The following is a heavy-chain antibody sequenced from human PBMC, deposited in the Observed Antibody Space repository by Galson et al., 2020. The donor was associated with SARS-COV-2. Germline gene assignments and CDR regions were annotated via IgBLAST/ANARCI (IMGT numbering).Heavy chain of an antibody. V-gene: IGHV3-23*01. Sequence: SLRLSCAASGFTFSSYAMSWVRQAPGKGLEWVSVISGSGGSTNYADSVKGRFTISRDNSKNTVYLQMNSLRAEDTAVYYCAKLDSYHILTGYFDYWGQGTLVTVSS. CDR1: GFTFSSYA. D-gene: IGHD3-9*01. J-gene: IGHJ4*02. CDR3: AKLDSYHILTGYFDY. CDR2: ISGSGGST.